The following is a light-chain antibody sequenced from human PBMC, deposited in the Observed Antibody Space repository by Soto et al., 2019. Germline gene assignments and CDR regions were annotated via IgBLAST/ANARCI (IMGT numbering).Light chain of an antibody. CDR1: QSVSGA. CDR2: GAS. Sequence: EIVMTQSPATLSVSPGGRATLSCRASQSVSGALAWYQQKPGQAPRLLIYGASTRATSFPAGFSGSGSGTDFTLTISSLQSEDFALYYCHQRNTFGQGTRLEIK. V-gene: IGKV3-15*01. J-gene: IGKJ5*01. CDR3: HQRNT.